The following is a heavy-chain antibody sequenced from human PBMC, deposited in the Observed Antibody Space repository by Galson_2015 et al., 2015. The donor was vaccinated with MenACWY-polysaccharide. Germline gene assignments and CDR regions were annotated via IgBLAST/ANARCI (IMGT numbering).Heavy chain of an antibody. V-gene: IGHV3-21*01. CDR2: ISRSSRYI. CDR3: ARVSGEFYYDSGDPKQGPFDI. D-gene: IGHD3-10*01. J-gene: IGHJ3*02. Sequence: SLRLSCAASGFIFSSYRMTWVRQAPGKGLDWVASISRSSRYIYYPDSVKGRFTVSRDNAQNSMYLEMNSLRAEDTAVYYCARVSGEFYYDSGDPKQGPFDIWGRGTVLSVSS. CDR1: GFIFSSYR.